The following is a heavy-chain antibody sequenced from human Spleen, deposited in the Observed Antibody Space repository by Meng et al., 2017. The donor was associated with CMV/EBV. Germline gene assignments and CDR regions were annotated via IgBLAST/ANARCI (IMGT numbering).Heavy chain of an antibody. CDR3: ARDDVVVPAAEPFDY. J-gene: IGHJ4*02. Sequence: SGYTFTSYGISWVRQAPGQGLEWMGWISAYNGNTNYAQKLQGRVTMTTDTSTSTAYMELRSLRSDDTAVYYCARDDVVVPAAEPFDYWGQGTLVTVSS. CDR1: GYTFTSYG. CDR2: ISAYNGNT. D-gene: IGHD2-2*01. V-gene: IGHV1-18*01.